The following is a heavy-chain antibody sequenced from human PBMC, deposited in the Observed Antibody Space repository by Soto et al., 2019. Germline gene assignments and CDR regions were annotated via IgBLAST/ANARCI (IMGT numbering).Heavy chain of an antibody. CDR1: GYTFTGYY. Sequence: ASVKVSCKASGYTFTGYYIHWVRQAPGQGLEWMGWINPNSGATNQAQKFQGRVTMARDTSISTAYMELSRLTSDDTAVYYCARDAVSTIGDFDYWGQGTLVTVSS. CDR2: INPNSGAT. D-gene: IGHD5-12*01. V-gene: IGHV1-2*02. CDR3: ARDAVSTIGDFDY. J-gene: IGHJ4*02.